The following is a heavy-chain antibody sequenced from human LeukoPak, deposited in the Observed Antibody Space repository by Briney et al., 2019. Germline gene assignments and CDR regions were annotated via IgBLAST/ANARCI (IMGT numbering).Heavy chain of an antibody. CDR2: INPSGGST. CDR1: GYTFTSYY. D-gene: IGHD2-15*01. V-gene: IGHV1-46*01. J-gene: IGHJ5*02. CDR3: ARAVGFNWFDP. Sequence: ASVKVSCKASGYTFTSYYMHWVRQAPGQGLEWMGIINPSGGSTSYAQKFQGRVTMTRDTSTSTVYMELSRLRSDDTAVYYCARAVGFNWFDPWGQGTLVTVSS.